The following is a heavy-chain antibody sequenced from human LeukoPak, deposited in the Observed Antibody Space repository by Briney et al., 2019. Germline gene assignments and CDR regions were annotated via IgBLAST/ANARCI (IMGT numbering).Heavy chain of an antibody. CDR3: ARIVPSIAAAGTAAYYYYGMDV. V-gene: IGHV4-34*01. J-gene: IGHJ6*02. CDR2: INHSGST. D-gene: IGHD6-13*01. CDR1: GGSFSGYY. Sequence: SETLSLTCAVYGGSFSGYYWSWIRQPPGKGLEWIGEINHSGSTNYNPSLKSRVTISVDTPKNQFSLKLSSVTAADTAVYYCARIVPSIAAAGTAAYYYYGMDVWGQGTTVTVSS.